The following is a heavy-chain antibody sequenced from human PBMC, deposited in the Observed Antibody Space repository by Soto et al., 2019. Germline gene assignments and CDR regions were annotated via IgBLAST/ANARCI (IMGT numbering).Heavy chain of an antibody. CDR3: ARDGYSYGLGFHY. Sequence: SETLSLTCAVYGASLSDNYCNWLRQPPGKGLEWIGEINHSGNTNYNPSLRSRVTISIDTSKNQLSLNLRSVSAADTAVYYCARDGYSYGLGFHYWGQGTLVTVSS. CDR2: INHSGNT. D-gene: IGHD5-18*01. CDR1: GASLSDNY. V-gene: IGHV4-34*01. J-gene: IGHJ4*02.